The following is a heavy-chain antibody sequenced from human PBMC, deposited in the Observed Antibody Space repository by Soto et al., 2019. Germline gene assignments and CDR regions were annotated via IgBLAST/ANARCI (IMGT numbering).Heavy chain of an antibody. D-gene: IGHD1-26*01. V-gene: IGHV3-33*01. CDR3: ARQPDSGSYFLHWFDP. J-gene: IGHJ5*02. Sequence: PGGSLRLSCAASGFTFSSYGMHWVRQAPGKGLEWVAVIWYDGSNKYYADSVKGRFTISRDNSKNTLYLQMNSLRAEDTAVYYCARQPDSGSYFLHWFDPWGQGTLVTVSS. CDR2: IWYDGSNK. CDR1: GFTFSSYG.